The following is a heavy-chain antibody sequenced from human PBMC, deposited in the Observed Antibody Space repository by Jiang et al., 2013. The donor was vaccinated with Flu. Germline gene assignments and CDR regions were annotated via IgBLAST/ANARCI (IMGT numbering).Heavy chain of an antibody. CDR3: ARGLLEQWRLRRGNDAFDI. D-gene: IGHD6-19*01. V-gene: IGHV1-18*01. CDR1: GYTFTSYG. CDR2: ISAYNGNT. Sequence: SGAEVKKPGASVKVSCKASGYTFTSYGISWVRQAPGQGLEWMGWISAYNGNTNYAQKLQGRVTMTTDTSTSTAYMELRSLRSDDTAVYYCARGLLEQWRLRRGNDAFDIWGQGTMVTVSS. J-gene: IGHJ3*02.